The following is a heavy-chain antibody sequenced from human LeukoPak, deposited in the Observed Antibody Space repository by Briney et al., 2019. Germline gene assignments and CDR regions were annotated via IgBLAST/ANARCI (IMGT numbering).Heavy chain of an antibody. CDR3: ARDFAEDFWSGYLGYYYGMDV. D-gene: IGHD3-3*01. V-gene: IGHV3-30-3*01. Sequence: PGGSLRLSCAASGFTFSSYAMHWVRQAPGKGLEWVAVISYDGSNKYYADSVKGRFTISRDNSKNTLYLQMNSLRAEDTAVYYCARDFAEDFWSGYLGYYYGMDVWGQGTTVTVS. CDR1: GFTFSSYA. J-gene: IGHJ6*02. CDR2: ISYDGSNK.